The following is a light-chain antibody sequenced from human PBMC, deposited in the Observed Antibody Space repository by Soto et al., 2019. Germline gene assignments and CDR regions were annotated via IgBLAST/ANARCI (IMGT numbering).Light chain of an antibody. J-gene: IGLJ1*01. CDR1: SSNVGSYKL. CDR2: DVS. CDR3: CSYGGTTTLYV. Sequence: QSVLTQPASVSGSPGQSITISCTGTSSNVGSYKLVSWYQQHPGKAPKVMIYDVSKRPSGVSNRFSGSKSGNTASLTISGLQAEDEADYYCCSYGGTTTLYVFGTGTKVTVL. V-gene: IGLV2-23*02.